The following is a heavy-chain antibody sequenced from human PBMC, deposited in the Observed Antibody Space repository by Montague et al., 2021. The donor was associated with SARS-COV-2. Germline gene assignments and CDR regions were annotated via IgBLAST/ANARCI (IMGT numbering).Heavy chain of an antibody. V-gene: IGHV3-23*01. D-gene: IGHD2-2*01. CDR3: ARDHERVGWPLDS. CDR1: GFVFHDYA. CDR2: ISGSGGGT. Sequence: SLRLSCAASGFVFHDYAINWIRQAPGKALEWVSAISGSGGGTYYAESVKGRFATSRDTSKSTVFLQMDSLRVEDTALYFCARDHERVGWPLDSWGQGTLVIVSS. J-gene: IGHJ5*01.